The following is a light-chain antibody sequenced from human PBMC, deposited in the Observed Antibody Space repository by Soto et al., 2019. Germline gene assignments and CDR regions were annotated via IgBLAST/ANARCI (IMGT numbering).Light chain of an antibody. Sequence: QSVLTQPRSVSGCPGQSVTLSCTGTSSDVGGYNYVSWYQQHPGKAPKVMIYDVSKRPSGAPDRFSGSRSGNTASLTISGLQAEDEADYYCCAYAGRYTYVFGTGTKVTV. CDR2: DVS. CDR1: SSDVGGYNY. J-gene: IGLJ1*01. CDR3: CAYAGRYTYV. V-gene: IGLV2-11*01.